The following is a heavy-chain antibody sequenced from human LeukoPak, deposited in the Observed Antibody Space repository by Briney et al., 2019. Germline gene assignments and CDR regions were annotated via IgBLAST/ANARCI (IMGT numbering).Heavy chain of an antibody. CDR2: INPHSGVT. CDR3: TKLARAPRDFDY. V-gene: IGHV1-2*02. J-gene: IGHJ4*01. Sequence: ASVKVSCKTSGYIFSDYYLHWVRQAPGQGLEWMGWINPHSGVTKYAQKFQGRVTVTRDTSISSASMEVSSLRSADTAVYYCTKLARAPRDFDYWGQGTLVTVSS. D-gene: IGHD2-8*01. CDR1: GYIFSDYY.